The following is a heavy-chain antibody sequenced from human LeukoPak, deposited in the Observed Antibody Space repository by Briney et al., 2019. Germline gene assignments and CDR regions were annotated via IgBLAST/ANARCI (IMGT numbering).Heavy chain of an antibody. V-gene: IGHV3-30*18. CDR1: GFTFSSYG. Sequence: GRSLRLSCAASGFTFSSYGMHWVRQAPGKGLEWVAVISYDGSNKYYAGSVKGRFTISRDNSKNTLYLQMNSLRAEDTAVYYCAKDGSITMVRGVRFYWYFDLWGRGTLVTVSS. CDR3: AKDGSITMVRGVRFYWYFDL. J-gene: IGHJ2*01. D-gene: IGHD3-10*01. CDR2: ISYDGSNK.